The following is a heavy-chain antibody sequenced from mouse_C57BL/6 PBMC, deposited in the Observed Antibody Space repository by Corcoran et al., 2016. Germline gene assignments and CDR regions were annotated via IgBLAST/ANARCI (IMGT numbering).Heavy chain of an antibody. J-gene: IGHJ1*03. V-gene: IGHV1-18*01. Sequence: EVQLQQSGPELVKPGASVKIPCKASGYTFTDYNMDWVKQSHGKSLEWIGDINPNNGGTIYNQKFKGKATLTVDKSSSTAYMELRSLTSEDTAVYYCAREKYYYGSSLGYFDVWGTGTTVTVSS. D-gene: IGHD1-1*01. CDR3: AREKYYYGSSLGYFDV. CDR1: GYTFTDYN. CDR2: INPNNGGT.